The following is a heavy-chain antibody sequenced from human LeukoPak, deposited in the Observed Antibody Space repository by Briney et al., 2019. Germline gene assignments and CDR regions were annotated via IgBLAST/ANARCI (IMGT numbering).Heavy chain of an antibody. CDR2: ISAYNGNT. D-gene: IGHD6-25*01. CDR3: ATTTATSRSSLY. CDR1: GYTFTSYG. J-gene: IGHJ4*02. Sequence: GASVKVSCKASGYTFTSYGISWVRQAPGQGLEWMGWISAYNGNTNYAQKFQGRVTMTAERSTNTAYMELRGLTFDDTAVFYCATTTATSRSSLYWGQGTLVNVAS. V-gene: IGHV1-18*01.